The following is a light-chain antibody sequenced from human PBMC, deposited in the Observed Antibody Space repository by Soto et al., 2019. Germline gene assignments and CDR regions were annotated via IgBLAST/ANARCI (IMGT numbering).Light chain of an antibody. CDR2: DTT. Sequence: QAVVTQEPSLTVPPGGTVTLTCGSSTGAVTNGHYPYWFQQKPGQAPRTLIYDTTNRHSWTPARFSGSLLGGKAALTLSGAQPEDEAEYYCLLSYNGPYVSGTGTKVTVL. CDR3: LLSYNGPYV. CDR1: TGAVTNGHY. V-gene: IGLV7-46*01. J-gene: IGLJ1*01.